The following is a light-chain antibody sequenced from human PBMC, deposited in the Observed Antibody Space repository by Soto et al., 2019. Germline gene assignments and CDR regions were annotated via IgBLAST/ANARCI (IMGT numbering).Light chain of an antibody. J-gene: IGKJ3*01. CDR1: QSISTW. CDR2: KTS. CDR3: QQYHTEFT. V-gene: IGKV1-5*03. Sequence: DIQVTQSPSTLSASVGDRVTIACRASQSISTWLAWYQQKPGKAPKLLIQKTSTLQSGVPSRFSGSGSGTEFTLTISSLQPDDFATYYCQQYHTEFTFGPGTKVDVK.